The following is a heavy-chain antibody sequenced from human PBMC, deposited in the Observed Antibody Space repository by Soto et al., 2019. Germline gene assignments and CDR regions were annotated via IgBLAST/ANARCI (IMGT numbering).Heavy chain of an antibody. V-gene: IGHV3-23*01. J-gene: IGHJ4*02. CDR3: AKLGFSGTYFHFAY. Sequence: GGSQRLSWEAAAVNFINFAMNLVRQYQGKGLEWVSSISGSGGRTWYADSVRGRFTISRDNSQNTLYLQMNGLRGEDTAVYYCAKLGFSGTYFHFAYWGQGALVPVSS. CDR1: AVNFINFA. CDR2: ISGSGGRT. D-gene: IGHD3-10*01.